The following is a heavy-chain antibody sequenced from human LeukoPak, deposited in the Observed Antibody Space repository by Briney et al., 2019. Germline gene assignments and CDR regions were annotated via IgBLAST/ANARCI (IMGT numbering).Heavy chain of an antibody. Sequence: PSQTLSLTCTVSGGSISSGGYYWSWIRQHPGKGLEWIGYIYYSGSTYYNPSLKGRVTISVDTSKNQFSLKLSSVTAADTAVYYCARGPDYDTSFDPWGQGTLVTVSS. CDR2: IYYSGST. CDR3: ARGPDYDTSFDP. J-gene: IGHJ5*02. V-gene: IGHV4-31*03. D-gene: IGHD3-9*01. CDR1: GGSISSGGYY.